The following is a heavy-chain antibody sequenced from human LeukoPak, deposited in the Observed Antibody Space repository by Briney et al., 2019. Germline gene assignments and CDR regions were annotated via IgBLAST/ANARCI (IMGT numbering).Heavy chain of an antibody. D-gene: IGHD6-13*01. J-gene: IGHJ4*02. CDR1: GYTFTCYY. V-gene: IGHV1-2*02. Sequence: EASVKVSCKASGYTFTCYYMHWVRQAPGQGLEWMGWINPNSGGTNYAQKFQGRVTITRDTSISTAYMELSRLRSDDTAVYYCAGSSGYSSSWYFDYWGQGTLVTVSS. CDR2: INPNSGGT. CDR3: AGSSGYSSSWYFDY.